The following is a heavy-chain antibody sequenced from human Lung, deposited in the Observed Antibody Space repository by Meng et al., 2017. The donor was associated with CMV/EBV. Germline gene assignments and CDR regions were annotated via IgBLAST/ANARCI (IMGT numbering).Heavy chain of an antibody. Sequence: LSCTVSGGSISSYYWSWIRQPPGKGLEWIGYIYYSGSTNYNPSLKSRVTISVDTSKNQFSLKLSSVTAADTAVYYCARDLGYCSSTSCYYYYGMDVWGQGXTVTVSS. CDR3: ARDLGYCSSTSCYYYYGMDV. D-gene: IGHD2-2*01. CDR1: GGSISSYY. J-gene: IGHJ6*02. CDR2: IYYSGST. V-gene: IGHV4-59*01.